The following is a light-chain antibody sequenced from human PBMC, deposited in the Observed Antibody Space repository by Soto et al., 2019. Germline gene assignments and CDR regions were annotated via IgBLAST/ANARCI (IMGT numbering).Light chain of an antibody. CDR3: QQYDYLPYT. CDR2: DAS. V-gene: IGKV1-33*01. Sequence: DIQMTQSPSTLSASVGDKVTITCQADEDITNYLNWYQQKAGKAPKLLIYDASNLETGVPSRFSGSGSWTEFTFNINYLQPEDIATYYCQQYDYLPYTFGQGTKLEIK. J-gene: IGKJ2*01. CDR1: EDITNY.